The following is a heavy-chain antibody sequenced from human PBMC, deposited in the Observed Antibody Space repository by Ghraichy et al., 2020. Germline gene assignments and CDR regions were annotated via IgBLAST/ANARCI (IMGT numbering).Heavy chain of an antibody. Sequence: SETLSLTCAISGDSVSSGIAAWNWVRQSPSRGLEWLGRTYYRSQWHHDYAVSVQGRITISPDTSKNHFSLQLNSVTSEDTAVYDCARDQNGFVYWGQGIQVTVSS. CDR3: ARDQNGFVY. V-gene: IGHV6-1*01. CDR2: TYYRSQWHH. D-gene: IGHD5-24*01. J-gene: IGHJ1*01. CDR1: GDSVSSGIAA.